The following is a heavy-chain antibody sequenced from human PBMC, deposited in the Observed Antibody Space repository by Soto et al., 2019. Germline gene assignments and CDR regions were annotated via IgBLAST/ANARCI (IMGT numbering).Heavy chain of an antibody. V-gene: IGHV4-31*03. CDR3: ARDKGVLWPRGMDV. J-gene: IGHJ6*02. Sequence: SETLSLTCTVSGGSISSGGYYWSWIRQHPGKGLEWIGYIYYSGSTYYNPSLKSRVTISVDTSKNQFSLKLSSVTAADTAVYYCARDKGVLWPRGMDVWGQGTTVTVSS. CDR2: IYYSGST. CDR1: GGSISSGGYY. D-gene: IGHD2-21*01.